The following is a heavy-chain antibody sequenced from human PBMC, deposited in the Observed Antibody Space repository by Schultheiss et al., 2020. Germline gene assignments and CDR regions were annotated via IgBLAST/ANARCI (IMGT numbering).Heavy chain of an antibody. J-gene: IGHJ6*03. CDR2: INHSGST. D-gene: IGHD2-15*01. V-gene: IGHV4-4*02. CDR1: GGSISSSNW. CDR3: AREIVLYYYYMDV. Sequence: SETLSLTCAVSGGSISSSNWWSWVRQPPGKGLEWIGEINHSGSTNYNPSLKSRVTISVDTSKNQFSLKLSSVTAADTAVYYCAREIVLYYYYMDVWGKGTTVTVSS.